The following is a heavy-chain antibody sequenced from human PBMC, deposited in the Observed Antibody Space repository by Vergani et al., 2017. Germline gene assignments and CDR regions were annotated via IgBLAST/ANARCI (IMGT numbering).Heavy chain of an antibody. CDR3: ANLGYCGSTSCYEAAFDI. Sequence: QVQLVQSGAEVKKPGASVKVSCKASGYTFTGYYMHWVRQAPGQGLEWMGWINPNSGGTNYEQKFQGRVTMTRETSISTAYMELSRLRSDDTAVYYCANLGYCGSTSCYEAAFDIWGQGTMVTVSS. V-gene: IGHV1-2*02. J-gene: IGHJ3*02. D-gene: IGHD2-2*01. CDR1: GYTFTGYY. CDR2: INPNSGGT.